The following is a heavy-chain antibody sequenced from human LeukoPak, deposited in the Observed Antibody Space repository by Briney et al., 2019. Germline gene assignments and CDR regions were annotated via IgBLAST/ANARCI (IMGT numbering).Heavy chain of an antibody. CDR3: ARDFRYSSGWYTWGAFDI. Sequence: GGSLRLSCAASGFTVSSNYMSWVRQAPGKGLEWVSVIYSGGSTYYADSVKGRSTISRDNSKNTLYLQMNSLRAEDTAVYYCARDFRYSSGWYTWGAFDIWGQGTMVTVSS. D-gene: IGHD6-19*01. V-gene: IGHV3-66*01. CDR2: IYSGGST. J-gene: IGHJ3*02. CDR1: GFTVSSNY.